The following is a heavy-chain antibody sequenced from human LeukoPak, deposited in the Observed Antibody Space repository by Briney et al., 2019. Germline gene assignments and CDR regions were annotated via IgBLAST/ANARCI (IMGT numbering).Heavy chain of an antibody. CDR3: AKDWSCDY. J-gene: IGHJ4*02. CDR1: GFTFSSYA. CDR2: ISDSGSKT. Sequence: GGSLRLPCAASGFTFSSYAMTWVRQAPGKGLEWVSAISDSGSKTHYADSVKGRFTISRDNSKNTVYLQMNSLRAEDTALYYCAKDWSCDYWGQGTLVTVSS. V-gene: IGHV3-23*01. D-gene: IGHD1-26*01.